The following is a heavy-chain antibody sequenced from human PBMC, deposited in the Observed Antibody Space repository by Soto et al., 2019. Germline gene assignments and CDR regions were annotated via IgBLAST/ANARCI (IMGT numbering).Heavy chain of an antibody. V-gene: IGHV3-33*01. D-gene: IGHD6-13*01. Sequence: GGSLRLSCAASGFTFSSYGMHWVRQAPGKGLEWVAVIWYDGSNKYYADSVKGRFTISRDNSKNTLYLQMNSLRAEDTAVYYCASRYSSRLGFDYWGQGTLVTVSS. CDR3: ASRYSSRLGFDY. J-gene: IGHJ4*02. CDR2: IWYDGSNK. CDR1: GFTFSSYG.